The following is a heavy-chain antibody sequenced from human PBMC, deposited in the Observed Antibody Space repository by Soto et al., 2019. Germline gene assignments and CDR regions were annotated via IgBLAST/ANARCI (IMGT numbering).Heavy chain of an antibody. Sequence: QVQLVESGGGVVQPGRSLRLSCAASGFTFSSYGMHWVRQAPGKGLEWVAVIWYDGSNKYYADSVKGRFTISRDNSKNTLYRKRNSRGAGARVVFYWGGEVVYSFSNVMGVGGQGTPLPVP. CDR1: GFTFSSYG. CDR2: IWYDGSNK. D-gene: IGHD5-18*01. V-gene: IGHV3-33*01. CDR3: GGEVVYSFSNVMGV. J-gene: IGHJ6*02.